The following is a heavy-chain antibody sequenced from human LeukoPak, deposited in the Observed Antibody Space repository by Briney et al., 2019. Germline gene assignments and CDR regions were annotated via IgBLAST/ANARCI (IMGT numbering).Heavy chain of an antibody. CDR2: IYYSGST. V-gene: IGHV4-61*01. CDR1: GGPISSSSYY. Sequence: SDTLSLTCTVSGGPISSSSYYWSWIRQPPGKGLEWIGYIYYSGSTNYNPSLKSRVTISVDTSKNQFSLKLSSVTAADTAVYYCARDPNPSDAFDIWGQGTMVTVSS. J-gene: IGHJ3*02. CDR3: ARDPNPSDAFDI.